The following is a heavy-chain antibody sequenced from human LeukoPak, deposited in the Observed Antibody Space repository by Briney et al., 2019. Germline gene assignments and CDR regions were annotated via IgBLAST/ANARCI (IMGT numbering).Heavy chain of an antibody. V-gene: IGHV3-30*02. D-gene: IGHD1-26*01. Sequence: GGSLRLSCAASGFTFSSYGMHWVRQAPGKGLEWVAFIRYDGSNKYYADSVKGRFTISRDNAKNSLYLQMNSLRAEDMALYYCAKDSGSYLTYFDYWGQGTLVTVSS. CDR2: IRYDGSNK. CDR3: AKDSGSYLTYFDY. CDR1: GFTFSSYG. J-gene: IGHJ4*02.